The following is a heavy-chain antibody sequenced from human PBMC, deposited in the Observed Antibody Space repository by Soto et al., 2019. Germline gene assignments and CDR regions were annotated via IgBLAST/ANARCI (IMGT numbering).Heavy chain of an antibody. V-gene: IGHV4-39*01. CDR3: ARQIYESSGYYYAY. J-gene: IGHJ4*02. D-gene: IGHD3-22*01. CDR2: IYSLGNT. CDR1: GGSISSSSYY. Sequence: QMQLQESGPGLVKPSETLSLTCTVSGGSISSSSYYWGWIRQPPGQGLEWLGTIYSLGNTYYNPSLKSRLTISVDKSKSRLFLKLRSVTAPDTAVYYCARQIYESSGYYYAYWGQGTLVTVSS.